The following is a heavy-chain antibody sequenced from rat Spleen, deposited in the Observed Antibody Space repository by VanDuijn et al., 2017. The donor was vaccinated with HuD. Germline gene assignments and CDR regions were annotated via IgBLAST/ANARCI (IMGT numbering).Heavy chain of an antibody. V-gene: IGHV5-29*01. Sequence: EVQLVESDGGLVQPGRSLKLSCAASGFTFSDYYMAWVRQAPTKGLEWVATISYDGSSTYYRDSVKGRFTISRDNAKSTLYLQMDSLRSEDTATYYCARHQMGLTTAFDYWGQGVMVTVSS. J-gene: IGHJ2*01. D-gene: IGHD1-7*01. CDR2: ISYDGSST. CDR1: GFTFSDYY. CDR3: ARHQMGLTTAFDY.